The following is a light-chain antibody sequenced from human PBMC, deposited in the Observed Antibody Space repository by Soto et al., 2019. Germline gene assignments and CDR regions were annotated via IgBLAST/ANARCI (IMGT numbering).Light chain of an antibody. V-gene: IGLV3-21*02. CDR3: QVWDSSSDHVV. CDR2: SDT. J-gene: IGLJ2*01. Sequence: SYELTQPPSVSVAPGQTARITCGGNNIGSKSVHWYQQETGQAPVLVVHSDTDRPSGIPGRFSGSNSGNTATLTISRVEAGDEADYYCQVWDSSSDHVVFGGGTKLTVL. CDR1: NIGSKS.